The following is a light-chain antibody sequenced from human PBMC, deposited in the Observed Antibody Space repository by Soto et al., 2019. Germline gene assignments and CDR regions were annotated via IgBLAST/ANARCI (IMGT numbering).Light chain of an antibody. CDR1: QSVSSSY. CDR2: GAS. V-gene: IGKV3-20*01. Sequence: EIVLTQSPGNLSLSPGERANLSCRASQSVSSSYLAWYQQKPGQAPRLLIYGASSRATGIPDRFSGSGSGTDFTLTISRLEPEDFAVYYCQQYGSSPFGGGTKVEIK. J-gene: IGKJ4*01. CDR3: QQYGSSP.